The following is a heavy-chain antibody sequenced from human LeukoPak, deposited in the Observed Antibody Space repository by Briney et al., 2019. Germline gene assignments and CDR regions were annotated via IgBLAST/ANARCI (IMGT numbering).Heavy chain of an antibody. Sequence: GASVKVSCKASGGTFSSYAISWVRQAPGQGLEWMGRIIPIFGTANYAQKFQGRVTITTDESTSTAYMELRSLRSEDTAVYYCASHNWGSSYYFDYWGQGTLVTVSS. V-gene: IGHV1-69*05. CDR1: GGTFSSYA. J-gene: IGHJ4*02. CDR3: ASHNWGSSYYFDY. D-gene: IGHD7-27*01. CDR2: IIPIFGTA.